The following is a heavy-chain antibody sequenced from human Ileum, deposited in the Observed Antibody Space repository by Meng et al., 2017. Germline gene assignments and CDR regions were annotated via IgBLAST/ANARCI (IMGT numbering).Heavy chain of an antibody. CDR3: ARGWYSSGFHS. D-gene: IGHD6-19*01. Sequence: HVQRRESGRGLVTPSETLSLTCTVSGGSISSYYWSWIRQPAGKGLEWIGRIYTSGSTNYNPSLKSRVTMSVDTSKNQFSLKLNSVTPEDTAVYYCARGWYSSGFHSWGQGTLVTVSS. J-gene: IGHJ4*02. V-gene: IGHV4-4*07. CDR1: GGSISSYY. CDR2: IYTSGST.